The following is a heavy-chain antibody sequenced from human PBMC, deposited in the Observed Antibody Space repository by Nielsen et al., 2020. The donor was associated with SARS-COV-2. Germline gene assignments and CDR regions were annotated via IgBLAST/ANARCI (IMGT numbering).Heavy chain of an antibody. Sequence: ASVKVSCKASGYTFTSYGISWVRQASGQGLEWMGWISAYNGNTNYAQKLQGRVTMTTDTSTSTAYMELMSLRSDDTAVYYCARCITAAGDVWFDPWGQGTLVTVSS. J-gene: IGHJ5*02. D-gene: IGHD6-13*01. CDR2: ISAYNGNT. V-gene: IGHV1-18*04. CDR1: GYTFTSYG. CDR3: ARCITAAGDVWFDP.